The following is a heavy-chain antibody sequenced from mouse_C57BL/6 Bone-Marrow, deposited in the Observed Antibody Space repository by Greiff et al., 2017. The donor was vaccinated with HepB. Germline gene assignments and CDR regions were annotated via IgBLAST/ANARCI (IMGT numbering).Heavy chain of an antibody. Sequence: EVHLVESGGGLVQPGESLKLSCESSEYDFPSHDMSWVRQTPEKRLELVAAINSDGGSTYYPDNMKRRFIISRDNTNKTRYLQMSSLRSEDTALYDCARQCYDSSIYWYFDVWGTGTTVTVSS. V-gene: IGHV5-2*01. J-gene: IGHJ1*03. CDR2: INSDGGST. D-gene: IGHD1-1*01. CDR1: EYDFPSHD. CDR3: ARQCYDSSIYWYFDV.